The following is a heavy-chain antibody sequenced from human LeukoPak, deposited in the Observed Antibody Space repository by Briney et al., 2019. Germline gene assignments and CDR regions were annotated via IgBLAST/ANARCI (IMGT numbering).Heavy chain of an antibody. D-gene: IGHD6-13*01. CDR3: ARDRMRSSSWYYFDY. CDR1: GGSISSYY. V-gene: IGHV4-4*07. CDR2: IYTSGST. J-gene: IGHJ4*02. Sequence: PSETLSLTCTVSGGSISSYYWSWLRQPAGKGLEWIGRIYTSGSTNYNPSLKSRVTISVDTSKNQFSLKLSSVTAADTAVYYCARDRMRSSSWYYFDYWGQGTLVTVSS.